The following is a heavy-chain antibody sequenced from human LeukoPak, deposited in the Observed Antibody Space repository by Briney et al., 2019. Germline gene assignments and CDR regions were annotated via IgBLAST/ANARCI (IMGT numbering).Heavy chain of an antibody. D-gene: IGHD6-6*01. Sequence: GGSLRLSCAASGFTFSCYAMSRVRQAPGKGLEWVSAISGSGGSTYYADSVKGRFTISRDNSKNTLYLQMNSLRAEDTAVYYCAKTVRAARPYYYGMDVWGQGTTVTVSS. J-gene: IGHJ6*02. V-gene: IGHV3-23*01. CDR3: AKTVRAARPYYYGMDV. CDR2: ISGSGGST. CDR1: GFTFSCYA.